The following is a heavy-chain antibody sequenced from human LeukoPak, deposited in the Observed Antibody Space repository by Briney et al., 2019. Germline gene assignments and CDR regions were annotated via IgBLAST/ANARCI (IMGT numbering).Heavy chain of an antibody. V-gene: IGHV3-11*01. CDR2: ITNRGTVM. D-gene: IGHD7-27*01. CDR1: GSTFSDYY. CDR3: TRGHWGLDY. Sequence: GGPLRLSCVASGSTFSDYYMTWIRQAPGKGLEWVSYITNRGTVMQYADSVKGRFTISRDSAGNSLYLQMNSLKAEDTAVYYCTRGHWGLDYWGQGTLVTVSS. J-gene: IGHJ4*02.